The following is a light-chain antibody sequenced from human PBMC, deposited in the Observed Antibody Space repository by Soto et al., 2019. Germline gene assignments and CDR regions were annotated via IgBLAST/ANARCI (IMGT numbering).Light chain of an antibody. Sequence: QSVLTQPASVSGSPGQSITISCTGTSSDLGTYNLVSWYQQHPGKAPKLMIYQASKRPSGVSDRFSGSKSGNTASLTISGLQAEDEADYYCCSYEGSNTWVFGGGTKVTVL. CDR3: CSYEGSNTWV. CDR2: QAS. J-gene: IGLJ3*02. CDR1: SSDLGTYNL. V-gene: IGLV2-23*01.